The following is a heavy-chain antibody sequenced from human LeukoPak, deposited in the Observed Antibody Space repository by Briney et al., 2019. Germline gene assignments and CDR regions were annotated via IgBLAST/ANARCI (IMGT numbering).Heavy chain of an antibody. D-gene: IGHD3-16*01. CDR3: ARVWAGDLNWFDP. CDR2: ISGSGVTT. Sequence: PGGSLRLSCAASGFTFSSYAMSWVRQAPGKGLEWVSTISGSGVTTYYAASVKGRFTISRDNSKNTLYLQMNSLRAEDTAIYYCARVWAGDLNWFDPWGQGTLVTVSS. J-gene: IGHJ5*02. V-gene: IGHV3-23*01. CDR1: GFTFSSYA.